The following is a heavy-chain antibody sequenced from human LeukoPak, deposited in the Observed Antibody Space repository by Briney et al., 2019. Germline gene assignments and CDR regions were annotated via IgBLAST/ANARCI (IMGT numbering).Heavy chain of an antibody. V-gene: IGHV6-1*01. CDR2: TYYRSKWYN. CDR1: GDSVSSNSAA. CDR3: ARDRDYYGSGGYHHYYGMDV. D-gene: IGHD3-10*01. Sequence: SQTLSLTCAISGDSVSSNSAAWNWIRQSPSRGLEWLGRTYYRSKWYNDYAVSVKSRITINPDTSKNQFSLQLNSVTPEDTAVYYCARDRDYYGSGGYHHYYGMDVWGQGTTVTVSS. J-gene: IGHJ6*02.